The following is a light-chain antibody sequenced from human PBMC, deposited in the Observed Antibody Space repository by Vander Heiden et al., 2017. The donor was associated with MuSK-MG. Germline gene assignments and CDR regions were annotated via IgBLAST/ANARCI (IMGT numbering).Light chain of an antibody. V-gene: IGLV3-19*01. CDR3: PSQESNGNLGG. J-gene: IGLJ2*01. CDR2: VNN. Sequence: SDLTEAPVVLVALGQTVRITCQGDSLRSYYASWYQQKPGQAPVLVIYVNNNRRSGIPDRFAGSSSGDTASLTSTGVEAEGVADYYCPSQESNGNLGGLGGGTKLT. CDR1: SLRSYY.